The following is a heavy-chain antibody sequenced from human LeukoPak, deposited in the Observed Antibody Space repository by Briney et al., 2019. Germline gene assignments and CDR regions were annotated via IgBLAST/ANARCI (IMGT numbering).Heavy chain of an antibody. J-gene: IGHJ5*02. Sequence: GESPKISCKGSGYSFTTYYIAWVRQMPGKGLEWMGMIYPGDSDTRYSPSFQGQVTISADKSISTAYLQWSSLKASDTAVYYCARHEGYNWFDPWGQGTLVTVSS. CDR2: IYPGDSDT. CDR3: ARHEGYNWFDP. V-gene: IGHV5-51*01. CDR1: GYSFTTYY.